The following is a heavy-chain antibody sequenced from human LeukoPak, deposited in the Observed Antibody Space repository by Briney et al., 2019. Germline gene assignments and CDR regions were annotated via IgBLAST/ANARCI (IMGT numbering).Heavy chain of an antibody. D-gene: IGHD4-17*01. J-gene: IGHJ3*02. V-gene: IGHV3-21*01. Sequence: PGGSLRLSCAASGFTFSSYSMNWVRQAPGKGLEWVSSISSSSSYMYYADSVKGRFTISRDNAKNSLYLQMNSLRAEDTAVYYCARASVDDYGDYENAFDIWGQGTMVTVSS. CDR1: GFTFSSYS. CDR3: ARASVDDYGDYENAFDI. CDR2: ISSSSSYM.